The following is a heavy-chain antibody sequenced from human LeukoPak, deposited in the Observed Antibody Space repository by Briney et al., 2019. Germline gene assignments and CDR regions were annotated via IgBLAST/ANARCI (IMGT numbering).Heavy chain of an antibody. Sequence: GGSLRLSCAASDLTFSTFTMHWVRQAPGMGLEWVSSISSSSRTINYADSVQGRFTVSRDNANNSMYLQMNDLRREDTALYYCAKGSPRGGLDYWGQGTLVTVSS. CDR1: DLTFSTFT. CDR2: ISSSSRTI. V-gene: IGHV3-48*01. J-gene: IGHJ4*02. D-gene: IGHD1-14*01. CDR3: AKGSPRGGLDY.